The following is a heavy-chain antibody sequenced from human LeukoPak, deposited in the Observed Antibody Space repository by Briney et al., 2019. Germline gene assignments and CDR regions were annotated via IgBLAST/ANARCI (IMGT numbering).Heavy chain of an antibody. V-gene: IGHV5-51*01. D-gene: IGHD6-13*01. CDR3: ARQEQQLVNWFDP. CDR1: GYSFTSYW. J-gene: IGHJ5*02. Sequence: GESLKISCKGSGYSFTSYWIGWVRQMPGKDLEWMGIIYPGDSDTRYSPSFQGQVTISADKSISTAYLQWSSLKASDTAMYYCARQEQQLVNWFDPWGQGTLVTVSS. CDR2: IYPGDSDT.